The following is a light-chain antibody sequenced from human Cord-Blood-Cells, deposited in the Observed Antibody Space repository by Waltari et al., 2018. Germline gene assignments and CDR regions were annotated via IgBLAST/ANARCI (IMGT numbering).Light chain of an antibody. V-gene: IGKV2-28*01. CDR1: LSLLHSNGYNY. CDR3: MQAQQTPWT. J-gene: IGKJ1*01. CDR2: LGS. Sequence: DIVLTESPLSLPVPPCVPASISCRASLSLLHSNGYNYLDWYLQKPGQSPQLLIYLGSNRASGVPDRFSGSGSGTDFTLKISRVEAEDVGVYYCMQAQQTPWTFGQGTKVEIK.